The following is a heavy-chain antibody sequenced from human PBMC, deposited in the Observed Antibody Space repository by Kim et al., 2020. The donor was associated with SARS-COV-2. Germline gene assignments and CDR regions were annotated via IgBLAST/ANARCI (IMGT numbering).Heavy chain of an antibody. D-gene: IGHD3-10*01. CDR2: ISGSGGST. Sequence: GGSLRLSCAASGFTFSSYAMSWVRQAPGKGLEWVSAISGSGGSTYYADSVKGRFTISRDNSKNTLYLQMNSLRAEDTAVYYCAKGALWFGELFSYYYGMDVWGQGTTVTVSS. J-gene: IGHJ6*02. CDR1: GFTFSSYA. CDR3: AKGALWFGELFSYYYGMDV. V-gene: IGHV3-23*01.